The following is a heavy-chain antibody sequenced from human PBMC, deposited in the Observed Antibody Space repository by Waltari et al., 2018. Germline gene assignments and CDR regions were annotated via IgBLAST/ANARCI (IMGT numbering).Heavy chain of an antibody. D-gene: IGHD1-7*01. CDR3: AREITGTTVYFEW. J-gene: IGHJ4*02. CDR2: IYHSGST. Sequence: QVQLQESGPGLVKPSETLSLTCSVSGASISSSYWSWIRQPPGKSLEWIGNIYHSGSTNYNPALKSRVSILLDTSKNQFSLKVRSVTAADTALYYCAREITGTTVYFEWWGQGTLVTVS. CDR1: GASISSSY. V-gene: IGHV4-59*01.